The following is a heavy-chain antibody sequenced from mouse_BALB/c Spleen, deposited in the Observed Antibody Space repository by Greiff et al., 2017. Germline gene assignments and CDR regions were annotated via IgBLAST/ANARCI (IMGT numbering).Heavy chain of an antibody. CDR2: ISDGGSYT. Sequence: EVKVVESGGGLVKPGGSLKLSCAASGFTFSDYYMYWVRQTPEKRLEWVATISDGGSYTYYPDSVKGRFTISRDNAKNNLYLQMSSLKSEDTAMYYCAREGHEGGRLGAMDYWGQGTSVTVSS. D-gene: IGHD3-3*01. CDR1: GFTFSDYY. CDR3: AREGHEGGRLGAMDY. J-gene: IGHJ4*01. V-gene: IGHV5-4*02.